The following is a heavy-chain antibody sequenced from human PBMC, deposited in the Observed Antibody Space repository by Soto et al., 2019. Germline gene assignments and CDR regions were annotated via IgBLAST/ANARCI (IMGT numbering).Heavy chain of an antibody. CDR2: INHSGST. CDR3: ARYSRPYYYYGMDV. Sequence: SETLSLTCAVYGGSFSGYYWSWIRQPPGKGLEWIGEINHSGSTNYNPSLKSRVTISVDTSKNQFSLKLSSVTAADTAVYYCARYSRPYYYYGMDVWGQGTTVTVSS. D-gene: IGHD6-13*01. V-gene: IGHV4-34*01. J-gene: IGHJ6*02. CDR1: GGSFSGYY.